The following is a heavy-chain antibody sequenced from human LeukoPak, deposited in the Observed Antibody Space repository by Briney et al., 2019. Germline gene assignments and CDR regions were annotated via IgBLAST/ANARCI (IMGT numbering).Heavy chain of an antibody. J-gene: IGHJ4*02. CDR3: ARGCDGDILTGLVFDY. V-gene: IGHV1-18*01. D-gene: IGHD3-9*01. CDR2: ISAYNGNT. CDR1: GYRFTSYG. Sequence: ASVKVSCKASGYRFTSYGISWVRQAPGQGLDWMGWISAYNGNTNYAQKLQGRVTMTTDTSTSTAYMELRSLRSDDTAVYDCARGCDGDILTGLVFDYWGQGTLVTVSS.